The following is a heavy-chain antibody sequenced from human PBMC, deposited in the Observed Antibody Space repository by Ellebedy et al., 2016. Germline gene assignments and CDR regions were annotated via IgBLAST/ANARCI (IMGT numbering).Heavy chain of an antibody. V-gene: IGHV1-3*01. D-gene: IGHD2-15*01. CDR3: ARGLGGHYYYYMDV. CDR2: INAGNGNT. CDR1: GYTFTSYT. J-gene: IGHJ6*03. Sequence: ASVKVSCKASGYTFTSYTMHWVRQAPGQRLEWMGWINAGNGNTKYSQKFQGRVTITRDTSASTAYMELSSLRSEDTAVYYCARGLGGHYYYYMDVWGKGTTVTVSS.